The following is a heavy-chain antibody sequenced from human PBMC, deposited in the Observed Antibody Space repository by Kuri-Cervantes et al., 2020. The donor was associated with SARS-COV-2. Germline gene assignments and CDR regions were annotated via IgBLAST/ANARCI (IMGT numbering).Heavy chain of an antibody. Sequence: GSLRLSCTVSGGSISSSSYYWSWIRQHPGKGLEWIGYIYYSGSTYYNPSLKSRVTISVDTSKNQFSLKLSSVTAADTAVYYCARSSLYSSGWYPFDYWGQGTLVTVSS. J-gene: IGHJ4*02. CDR3: ARSSLYSSGWYPFDY. CDR1: GGSISSSSYY. CDR2: IYYSGST. D-gene: IGHD6-19*01. V-gene: IGHV4-61*01.